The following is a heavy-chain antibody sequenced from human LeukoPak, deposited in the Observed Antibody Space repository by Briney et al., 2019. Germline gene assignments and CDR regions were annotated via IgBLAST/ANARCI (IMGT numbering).Heavy chain of an antibody. CDR2: INHSGST. CDR1: GGSFSDYY. V-gene: IGHV4-34*01. Sequence: SETLSLTCAVYGGSFSDYYRSWIRQPPGKGLEWIGEINHSGSTNYNPSLKSRVTISVDTSKNQFSLKLSSVTAADTAVYHCARSLRRRGVVTPYYLDYWGQGTLVTVSS. J-gene: IGHJ4*02. CDR3: ARSLRRRGVVTPYYLDY. D-gene: IGHD3-3*01.